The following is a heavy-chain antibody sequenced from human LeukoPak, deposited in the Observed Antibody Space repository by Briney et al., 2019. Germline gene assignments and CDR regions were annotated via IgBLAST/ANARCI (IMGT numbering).Heavy chain of an antibody. CDR2: IYHSGST. CDR3: ARVKSGCSSTSCSYYYYMDV. D-gene: IGHD2-2*01. V-gene: IGHV4-38-2*02. CDR1: GYSISSGYY. J-gene: IGHJ6*03. Sequence: SETLSLTCIVSGYSISSGYYWGWIRQPPGKGLEWIGSIYHSGSTYYNPSLKSRVTISVDTSKKQFSLKLSSVTAADTAAYCCARVKSGCSSTSCSYYYYMDVWGKGTTVTVSS.